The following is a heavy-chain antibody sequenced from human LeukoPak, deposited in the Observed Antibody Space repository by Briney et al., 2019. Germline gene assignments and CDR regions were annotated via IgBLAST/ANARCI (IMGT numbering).Heavy chain of an antibody. CDR2: ISYDGSNK. Sequence: GGSLRLSCAASGFTFSSYGMNWVRQAPGKGLEWVAGISYDGSNKYYADSVKGRFTISRDNSKNTLYLQMNSLRAEDTAVYYCANSGIAAAGSPRYYGGQGTLVSVS. CDR3: ANSGIAAAGSPRYY. J-gene: IGHJ4*02. CDR1: GFTFSSYG. D-gene: IGHD6-13*01. V-gene: IGHV3-30*18.